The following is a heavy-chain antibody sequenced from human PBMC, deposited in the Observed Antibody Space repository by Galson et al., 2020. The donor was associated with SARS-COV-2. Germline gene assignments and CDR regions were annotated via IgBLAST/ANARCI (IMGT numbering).Heavy chain of an antibody. V-gene: IGHV1-69*13. CDR2: IIPIFSTA. CDR1: GGTFSSND. CDR3: ARDLITPLLWFGEDGWGLIGFDY. D-gene: IGHD3-10*01. Sequence: GASVKVSCKASGGTFSSNDISWVRQAPGQGLEWMGGIIPIFSTANYAQKFQGRVTITADESASTAYMELSSLRSEDTAVYYCARDLITPLLWFGEDGWGLIGFDYWGQGTLVTVSS. J-gene: IGHJ4*02.